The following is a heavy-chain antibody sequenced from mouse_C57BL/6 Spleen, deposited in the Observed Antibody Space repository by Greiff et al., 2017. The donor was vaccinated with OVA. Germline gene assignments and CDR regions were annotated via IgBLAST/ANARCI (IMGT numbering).Heavy chain of an antibody. D-gene: IGHD4-1*01. V-gene: IGHV5-17*01. CDR2: ISSGSSTI. CDR3: GRVLTGGLGY. CDR1: GYTFSDYG. J-gene: IGHJ2*01. Sequence: DVQLVESGGGLVKPGASLKLSCAASGYTFSDYGMHWVRQAPEKGLEWVAYISSGSSTIYYADTVKGRFTISIDNAKNTLFLQMTSLRSEDTAKDYCGRVLTGGLGYWGQGTTLTVSS.